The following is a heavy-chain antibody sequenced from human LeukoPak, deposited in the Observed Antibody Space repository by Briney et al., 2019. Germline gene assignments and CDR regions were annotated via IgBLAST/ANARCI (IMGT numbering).Heavy chain of an antibody. D-gene: IGHD2-15*01. CDR1: GYTFTGYY. Sequence: ASVKVSCKASGYTFTGYYMHWVRQAPGQGLEWMGWINPNSGGTNYAQKFQGRVTMTRDTSISTAYMELSRLRSDDTAVYYCARVQAECNGGSCYYNYWGQGTLVTVSS. CDR2: INPNSGGT. J-gene: IGHJ4*02. V-gene: IGHV1-2*02. CDR3: ARVQAECNGGSCYYNY.